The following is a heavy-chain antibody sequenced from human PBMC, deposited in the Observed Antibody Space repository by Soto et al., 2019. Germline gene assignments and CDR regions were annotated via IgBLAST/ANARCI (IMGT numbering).Heavy chain of an antibody. CDR3: EAEKTLGKLSVV. Sequence: QEQLVQSGAEVKKPGSSVKVSCKASGDTDTNYVISWVRQAPGQGLEWMGGIFPKFGTTYSAQKLQDRLTITADESTSTVYMQLSSLRLDDTAVYYCEAEKTLGKLSVVWGQGTTVTVSS. CDR2: IFPKFGTT. D-gene: IGHD3-16*02. CDR1: GDTDTNYV. J-gene: IGHJ6*02. V-gene: IGHV1-69*01.